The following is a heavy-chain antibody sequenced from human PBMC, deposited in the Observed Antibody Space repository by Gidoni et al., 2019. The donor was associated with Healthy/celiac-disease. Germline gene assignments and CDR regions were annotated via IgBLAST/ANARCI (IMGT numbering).Heavy chain of an antibody. Sequence: EVQLLESGGGLVQPGGSLRLSCAASGFTFSSYAMSWVRQAPGKGLEWVSAISGSGGSTYFADSVKGRFTISRDNSKNTLYLQMNSLRAEDTAVYYCANAIVGAIPLAVDYWGQGTLVTVSS. V-gene: IGHV3-23*01. CDR3: ANAIVGAIPLAVDY. CDR1: GFTFSSYA. CDR2: ISGSGGST. J-gene: IGHJ4*02. D-gene: IGHD1-26*01.